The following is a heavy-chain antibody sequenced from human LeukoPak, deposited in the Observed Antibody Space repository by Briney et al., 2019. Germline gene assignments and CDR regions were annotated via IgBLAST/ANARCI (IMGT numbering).Heavy chain of an antibody. V-gene: IGHV3-7*03. CDR1: GFTFSSYW. CDR3: AKERFGELYFGDDY. D-gene: IGHD3-10*01. Sequence: GGSLRLSCAASGFTFSSYWMSWVRQAPGKGLEWVANIKKDGSEKYYVDSVKGRFTISRDNAKTSLYLHMNSLRAEDTAVYYCAKERFGELYFGDDYWGQGTLVTVSS. CDR2: IKKDGSEK. J-gene: IGHJ4*02.